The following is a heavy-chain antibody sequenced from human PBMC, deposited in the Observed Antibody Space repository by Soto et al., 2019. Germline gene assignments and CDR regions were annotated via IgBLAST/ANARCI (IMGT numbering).Heavy chain of an antibody. CDR2: IYYSGST. J-gene: IGHJ3*01. CDR3: ARVWGGAFDF. D-gene: IGHD3-10*01. V-gene: IGHV4-59*01. CDR1: GGSISSYY. Sequence: QVQLQESGPGLVKPSETLSLTCTVSGGSISSYYWSWIRQPPGKGLEWIGYIYYSGSTNYNPSLKSSVTLSVDTSKNQFSLNLSSVTAADTAVYYCARVWGGAFDFWGQGTMVTVSS.